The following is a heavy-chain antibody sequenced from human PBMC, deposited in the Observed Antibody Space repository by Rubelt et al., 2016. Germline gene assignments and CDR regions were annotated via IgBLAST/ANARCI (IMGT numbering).Heavy chain of an antibody. CDR2: IYPGDSDT. D-gene: IGHD3-10*01. Sequence: PGKGLEWMGIIYPGDSDTRYSPSFQGQVTISADKSISIAYLQWSSLKASDTAMYYCARLGFGELRIYYFDYWGQGTLVTVSS. CDR3: ARLGFGELRIYYFDY. V-gene: IGHV5-51*01. J-gene: IGHJ4*02.